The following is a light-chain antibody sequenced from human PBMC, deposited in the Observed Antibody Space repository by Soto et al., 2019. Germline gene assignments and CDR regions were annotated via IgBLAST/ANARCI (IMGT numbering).Light chain of an antibody. CDR2: GVS. CDR1: RTISSY. V-gene: IGKV1-39*01. CDR3: QQPYSTPPPT. Sequence: DIQLTQSPSSLSASVGDSVTITCRASRTISSYLHWYQQKSGKAPKLLIYGVSSLESGVPPRFNGRGSGTNFTLHISPLQPEDAVIYYCQQPYSTPPPTFGGGTSLEIK. J-gene: IGKJ4*01.